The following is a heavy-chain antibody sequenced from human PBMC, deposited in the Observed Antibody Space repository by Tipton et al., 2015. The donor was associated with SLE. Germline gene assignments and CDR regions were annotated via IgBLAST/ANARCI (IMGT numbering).Heavy chain of an antibody. D-gene: IGHD2-15*01. CDR3: AKDLEGRFCNGATCYYSTY. CDR2: IGGPSGGT. J-gene: IGHJ4*02. Sequence: SLRLSCAASGFTFDNYAMTWVRQAPGKGLEWISTIGGPSGGTFYSDSVKGRFSISRDSSKNTLYLQMDRLTVDDTAVYFCAKDLEGRFCNGATCYYSTYWGQGTLVTVSS. CDR1: GFTFDNYA. V-gene: IGHV3-23*01.